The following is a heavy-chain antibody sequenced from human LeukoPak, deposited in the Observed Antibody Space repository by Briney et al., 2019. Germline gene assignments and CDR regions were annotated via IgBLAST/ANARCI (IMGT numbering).Heavy chain of an antibody. V-gene: IGHV3-21*01. J-gene: IGHJ4*02. CDR2: ISSSSSYI. Sequence: PGGSLRLSCAASGFTFSRYTMNWVRQVPGKGLEWVSSISSSSSYIYYADSVKGRFTISRDNAKNSLYLQMNSLRAEDTAVYYCARDRRTVTTNDYWGQGTLVTVSS. D-gene: IGHD4-17*01. CDR1: GFTFSRYT. CDR3: ARDRRTVTTNDY.